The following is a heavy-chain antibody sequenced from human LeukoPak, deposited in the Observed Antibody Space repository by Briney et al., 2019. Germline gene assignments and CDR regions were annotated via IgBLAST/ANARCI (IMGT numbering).Heavy chain of an antibody. CDR1: GGSISSGGYY. J-gene: IGHJ4*02. CDR2: IYYSGST. D-gene: IGHD1-26*01. V-gene: IGHV4-31*03. CDR3: ASMGGSRPYYFDY. Sequence: SETLSLTCTVSGGSISSGGYYWSWIRQHPGKGLEWIGYIYYSGSTYYNPSLKSRVTISVDTSKNQSSLKLSSVTAADTAVYYCASMGGSRPYYFDYWGQGTLVTVSS.